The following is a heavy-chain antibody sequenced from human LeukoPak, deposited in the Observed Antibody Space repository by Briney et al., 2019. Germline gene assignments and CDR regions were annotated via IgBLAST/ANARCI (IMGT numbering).Heavy chain of an antibody. CDR2: INWNGGST. CDR1: GFTFVNNG. Sequence: GGSLRPSCAASGFTFVNNGMSWVRQPPGKGLEWVSGINWNGGSTGDTDSLKGRCTSSRDNANNSLYLQMNSLRVEDTALYYCARGSYYDTSGHYAFWGQGTLVTVSS. CDR3: ARGSYYDTSGHYAF. D-gene: IGHD3-22*01. J-gene: IGHJ4*02. V-gene: IGHV3-20*04.